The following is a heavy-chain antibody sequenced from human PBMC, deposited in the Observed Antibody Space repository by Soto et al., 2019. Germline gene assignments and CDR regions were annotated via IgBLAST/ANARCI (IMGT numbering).Heavy chain of an antibody. Sequence: QVQLVQSGAEVKKPGASVKVSCKASGYTFTSYGISWVRQAPGQGLEWMGWISAYNGNTNYAQKLQGRVTMTTDTSTSTAYMELRSLRSDDTAVYYCARDHAHSYYGDYPYYFDYWGQGTLVTVSS. D-gene: IGHD4-17*01. J-gene: IGHJ4*02. CDR3: ARDHAHSYYGDYPYYFDY. V-gene: IGHV1-18*01. CDR1: GYTFTSYG. CDR2: ISAYNGNT.